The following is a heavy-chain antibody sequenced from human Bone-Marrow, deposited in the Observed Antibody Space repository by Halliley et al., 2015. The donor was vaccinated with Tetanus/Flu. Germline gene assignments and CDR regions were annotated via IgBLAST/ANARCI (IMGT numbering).Heavy chain of an antibody. J-gene: IGHJ4*02. CDR2: ISGGGGTT. V-gene: IGHV3-23*01. D-gene: IGHD5-12*01. Sequence: KWVSNISGGGGTTASADSVRGRFTISRDNSKNTLYLEMTSLRADDTAVYHCAKGDGYNLYYFDYWGQGTLVTVSS. CDR3: AKGDGYNLYYFDY.